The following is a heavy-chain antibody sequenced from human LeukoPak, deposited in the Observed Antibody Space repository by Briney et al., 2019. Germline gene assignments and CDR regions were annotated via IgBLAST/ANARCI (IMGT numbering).Heavy chain of an antibody. CDR3: AKLGIAAADMGTFDY. CDR2: ISYDGSNK. D-gene: IGHD6-13*01. Sequence: GGSLRLSCAASGFTFSTYWMSWVRQAPGKGLEWVAVISYDGSNKYYADSVKGRFTIPRDNSKNTLYLQMNSLRAEDTAVYYCAKLGIAAADMGTFDYWGQGTLVTVSS. V-gene: IGHV3-30*18. CDR1: GFTFSTYW. J-gene: IGHJ4*02.